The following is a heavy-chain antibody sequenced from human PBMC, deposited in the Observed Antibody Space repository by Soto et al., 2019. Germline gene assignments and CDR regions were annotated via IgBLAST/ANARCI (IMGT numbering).Heavy chain of an antibody. J-gene: IGHJ3*02. D-gene: IGHD2-21*01. CDR3: ARSEHIVVVDAFDI. CDR1: GYTFTGYY. CDR2: INPNSGGT. Sequence: VSVKVSCKASGYTFTGYYMHWVRQAPGQGLEWMGWINPNSGGTNYAQKFQGWVTMTRDTSISTAYMELSRLRSDDTAVYYCARSEHIVVVDAFDIWGQGTMVTVSS. V-gene: IGHV1-2*04.